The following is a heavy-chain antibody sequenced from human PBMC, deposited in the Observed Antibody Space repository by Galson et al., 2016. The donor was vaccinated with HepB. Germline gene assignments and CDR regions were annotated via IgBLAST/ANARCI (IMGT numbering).Heavy chain of an antibody. J-gene: IGHJ5*02. CDR2: INTNSGGT. CDR3: ATQLVPGSAS. D-gene: IGHD1-1*01. CDR1: GYTFTDY. Sequence: SVKVSCKASGYTFTDYVSWVRQAPGQGLEWMGRINTNSGGTNYALAFHGRITMTRDTATRTLYMELRTLRSDDTAVYYCATQLVPGSASWGQGTLVVVSS. V-gene: IGHV1-2*06.